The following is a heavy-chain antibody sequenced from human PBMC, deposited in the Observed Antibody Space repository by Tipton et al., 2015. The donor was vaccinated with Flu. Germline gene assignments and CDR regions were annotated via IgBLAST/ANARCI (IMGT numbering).Heavy chain of an antibody. CDR2: IDRDGGEM. Sequence: GSLRLSCATSGFFFRSYWMNWVRQVPGKGLEWVANIDRDGGEMYYGDSVKGRSTIYRDNVQNSLFLQMDNLRADDSAVYYCATSVVGSRGTSHFELWGPGTLVTVSS. J-gene: IGHJ4*02. CDR3: ATSVVGSRGTSHFEL. V-gene: IGHV3-7*01. D-gene: IGHD2-2*01. CDR1: GFFFRSYW.